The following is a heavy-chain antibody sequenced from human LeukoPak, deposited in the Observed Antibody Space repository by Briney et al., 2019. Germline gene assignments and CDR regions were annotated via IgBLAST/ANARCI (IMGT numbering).Heavy chain of an antibody. V-gene: IGHV3-64D*06. J-gene: IGHJ4*02. D-gene: IGHD3-10*01. CDR3: VKERLLWFGELSNYFDY. CDR2: ISSNGGST. CDR1: GFTFSSYA. Sequence: GGSLRLSCSASGFTFSSYAMHWVRKAPGKGLEYVSAISSNGGSTYYADSVKGRFTISRDNSKNTLYLQMSSLRAEDTAVYYCVKERLLWFGELSNYFDYWGQGPLVTVPS.